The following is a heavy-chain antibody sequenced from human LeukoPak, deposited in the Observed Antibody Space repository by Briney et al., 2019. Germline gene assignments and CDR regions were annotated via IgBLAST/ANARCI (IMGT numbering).Heavy chain of an antibody. Sequence: ASVKVSCKVSGYTVTELSMHWVRQAPGKGLEWMGGFDPEDGETIYAQKFQGRVTMTEDTSTDTAYMELSSLRSEDTAVYYCATMAVDSSGYYYGRTFDYWGQGTLVTVSS. CDR2: FDPEDGET. CDR1: GYTVTELS. CDR3: ATMAVDSSGYYYGRTFDY. V-gene: IGHV1-24*01. D-gene: IGHD3-22*01. J-gene: IGHJ4*02.